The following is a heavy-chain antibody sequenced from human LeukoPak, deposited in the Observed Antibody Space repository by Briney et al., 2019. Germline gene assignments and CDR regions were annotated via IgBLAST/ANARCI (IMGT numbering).Heavy chain of an antibody. J-gene: IGHJ4*02. V-gene: IGHV3-20*04. CDR1: GFTFDDYG. CDR3: ARANGYSSSYGY. Sequence: GGSLRLSCAASGFTFDDYGMSWVRQAPGKGLEWVSGINWYGGSTGYADSVKGRFTISRDNAKNSLYLQMNSLRAEDTALYYCARANGYSSSYGYWGQGTLVTVSS. D-gene: IGHD6-6*01. CDR2: INWYGGST.